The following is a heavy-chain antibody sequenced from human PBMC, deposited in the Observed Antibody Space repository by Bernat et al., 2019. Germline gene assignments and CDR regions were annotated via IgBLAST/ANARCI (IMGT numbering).Heavy chain of an antibody. V-gene: IGHV4-39*07. D-gene: IGHD6-13*01. CDR1: GGSISSSSYY. J-gene: IGHJ4*02. Sequence: QLQLQESGPGLVKPSETLSLTCTVPGGSISSSSYYWGWIRQPPGKGLEWIGSIYYSGSTYYNPSLKSRVTISVDTSKNQFSLKLSSVTAADTAVYYCARDLAAGTGEGDYWGQGTLVTVSS. CDR3: ARDLAAGTGEGDY. CDR2: IYYSGST.